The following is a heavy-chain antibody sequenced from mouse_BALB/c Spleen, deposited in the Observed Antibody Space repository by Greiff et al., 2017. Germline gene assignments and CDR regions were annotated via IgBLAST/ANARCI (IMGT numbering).Heavy chain of an antibody. CDR2: IDPENGNS. CDR1: GFNIKDYY. Sequence: VQLQQSGAELVRPGALVKLSCKASGFNIKDYYMHWVKQRPEQGLEWIGWIDPENGNSIYDPKFQGKASITADTSSNTAYLQLSSLTSEDTAVYYCATPRMDYWGQGTSVTVSS. CDR3: ATPRMDY. V-gene: IGHV14-1*02. J-gene: IGHJ4*01.